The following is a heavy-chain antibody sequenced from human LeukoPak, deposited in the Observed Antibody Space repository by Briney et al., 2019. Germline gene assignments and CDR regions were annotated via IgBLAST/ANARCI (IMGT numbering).Heavy chain of an antibody. CDR3: ARQHHFWSGYYTYPNFDY. J-gene: IGHJ4*02. D-gene: IGHD3-3*02. Sequence: ESSETLSLTCTVSGGSISSSSSYWGWIRQPPGKGLEWIGNIYYSGSTYYNPSLKSRVTISVDTSKNQFSLKLSSVTAADTAVYYCARQHHFWSGYYTYPNFDYWGQGSLVTVSS. CDR2: IYYSGST. CDR1: GGSISSSSSY. V-gene: IGHV4-39*01.